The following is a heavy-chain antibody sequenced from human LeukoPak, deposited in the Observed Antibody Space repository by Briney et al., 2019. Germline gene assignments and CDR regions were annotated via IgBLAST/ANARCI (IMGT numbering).Heavy chain of an antibody. Sequence: GGSLRLSCAASGFTFSSYGMHWVRQAPGKGLEWVAFIRYDGSNKYYADSVKGRFTISRDNSKNTLYLQMNSLRAEDTAVYYCAKDIMRSSSWSESFDYWGQGTLVTVSS. CDR3: AKDIMRSSSWSESFDY. D-gene: IGHD6-13*01. CDR2: IRYDGSNK. CDR1: GFTFSSYG. J-gene: IGHJ4*02. V-gene: IGHV3-30*02.